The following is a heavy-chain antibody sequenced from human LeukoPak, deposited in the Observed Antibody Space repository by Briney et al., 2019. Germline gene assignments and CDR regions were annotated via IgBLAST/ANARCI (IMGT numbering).Heavy chain of an antibody. CDR2: ISYDGSNK. D-gene: IGHD6-13*01. CDR1: GFTFSTYG. Sequence: GRSLRLPCAASGFTFSTYGMHWVRQAPGKGLEWVGVISYDGSNKYYADSVKGRFTISRDNAKNSLYLQMNSLRAEDTAVYYCARDGGPYSSSRLANYYYYGMDVWGKGTTVTVSS. CDR3: ARDGGPYSSSRLANYYYYGMDV. J-gene: IGHJ6*04. V-gene: IGHV3-30*03.